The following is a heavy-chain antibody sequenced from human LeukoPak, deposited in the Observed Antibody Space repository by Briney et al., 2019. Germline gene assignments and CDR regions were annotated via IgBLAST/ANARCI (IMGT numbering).Heavy chain of an antibody. J-gene: IGHJ4*02. V-gene: IGHV3-30-3*01. D-gene: IGHD2-2*01. CDR3: AVSRYCSSTSCYDY. CDR1: GFTFRSYD. CDR2: ISYDGSNK. Sequence: GGSLRLSCPASGFTFRSYDMHWVRQAPGKGLEWVAVISYDGSNKYYADSVKGRFTISRDNSKNTLYLQMNSLRAEDTAVYYCAVSRYCSSTSCYDYWGQGTLVTVSS.